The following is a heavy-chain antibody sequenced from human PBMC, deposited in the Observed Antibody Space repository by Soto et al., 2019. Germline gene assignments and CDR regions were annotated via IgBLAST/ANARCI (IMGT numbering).Heavy chain of an antibody. J-gene: IGHJ4*01. Sequence: QVQLVQSGAEVKKPGSSVKVSCKTSGGLFSVCSFNWVRQAPGQGLEWMGGVLPITGSTDYAQKFQGRLTITADRSTSTIYMELSRLTSDDTANYYCATIRVRGGPLRFEDGGQGTLISVSS. CDR3: ATIRVRGGPLRFED. D-gene: IGHD5-12*01. CDR1: GGLFSVCS. CDR2: VLPITGST. V-gene: IGHV1-69*06.